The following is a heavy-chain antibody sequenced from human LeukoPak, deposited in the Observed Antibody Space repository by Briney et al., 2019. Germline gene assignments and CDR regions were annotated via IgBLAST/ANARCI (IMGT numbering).Heavy chain of an antibody. CDR1: AFTFDDYA. V-gene: IGHV3-9*01. CDR3: VRGLETSNNWFDP. Sequence: PGGSLRLSCAASAFTFDDYAMHWVRQAPGKGLEWVSGISWNSGSIGYADSVKGRFTISRDNAKNSLYLQMNSLRAEDTALYYCVRGLETSNNWFDPWGQGTLVTVSS. D-gene: IGHD1-1*01. J-gene: IGHJ5*02. CDR2: ISWNSGSI.